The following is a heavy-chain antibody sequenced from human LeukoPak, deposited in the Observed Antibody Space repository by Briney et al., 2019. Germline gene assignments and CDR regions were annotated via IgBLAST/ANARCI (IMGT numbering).Heavy chain of an antibody. V-gene: IGHV4-61*01. J-gene: IGHJ4*02. CDR1: GGSVSGGRFY. CDR2: IYYSGST. D-gene: IGHD6-13*01. Sequence: PSETLALTFSVSGGSVSGGRFYWPWIRQRRGKGLGWIGYIYYSGSTKYNPSVNSRVSRAGDTTKNQVSLTMTSVTAADTAVYYCAREEDSNSWLDFDSWGQGTLVTVSS. CDR3: AREEDSNSWLDFDS.